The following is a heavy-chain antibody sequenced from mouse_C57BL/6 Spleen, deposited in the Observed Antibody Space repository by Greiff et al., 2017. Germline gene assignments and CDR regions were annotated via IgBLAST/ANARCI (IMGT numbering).Heavy chain of an antibody. D-gene: IGHD3-3*01. CDR3: ARRVLGYFDY. Sequence: QQSCKASGYTFTSYWMQWVKQRPGQGLEWIGEIDPSDSYTNYNQKFKGKATLTVDTSSSTAYMQLSSLTSEDSAVYYCARRVLGYFDYWGQGTTLTVSS. V-gene: IGHV1-50*01. CDR1: GYTFTSYW. J-gene: IGHJ2*01. CDR2: IDPSDSYT.